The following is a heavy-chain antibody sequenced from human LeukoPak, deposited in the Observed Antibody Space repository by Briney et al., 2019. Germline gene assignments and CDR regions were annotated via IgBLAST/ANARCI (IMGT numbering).Heavy chain of an antibody. D-gene: IGHD6-13*01. CDR3: ARRGIAAAGKSVGFDY. V-gene: IGHV4-34*01. CDR2: INHSGST. CDR1: GGSFSGYY. J-gene: IGHJ4*02. Sequence: SETLSLTCAVYGGSFSGYYWSWIRQPPGKGLEWIGEINHSGSTNYNPSLKSRVTISVDTSKNQFSLKLSSVTAADTAVYYCARRGIAAAGKSVGFDYWGQGTLVTVSS.